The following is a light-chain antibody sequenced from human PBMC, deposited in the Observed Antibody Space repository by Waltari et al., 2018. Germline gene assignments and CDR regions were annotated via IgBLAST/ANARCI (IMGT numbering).Light chain of an antibody. V-gene: IGLV1-47*01. J-gene: IGLJ3*02. Sequence: QSVLTQPPSASGTPGQRVTISCSGSSSNIGRSYVYWYQQRPGTAPKLLIYRNNQRPSGVPDRFSGSKSGTSASLAISGLRSEDEADYYCASWDDNLSGWVFGGGTKLTVL. CDR3: ASWDDNLSGWV. CDR2: RNN. CDR1: SSNIGRSY.